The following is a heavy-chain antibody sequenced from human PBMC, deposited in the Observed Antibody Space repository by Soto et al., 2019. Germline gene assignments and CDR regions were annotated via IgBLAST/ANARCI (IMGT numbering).Heavy chain of an antibody. Sequence: GGSLRLSCTGSGFDFGDYYMSWIRQAPGKGLEWVSYIDSGDGTTYYTDSVKGRFTISRDNAKKTVYLQMSSLRVEGTALYYCVRPYYSSSWFPFDRWGQGTLVTVSS. J-gene: IGHJ4*02. V-gene: IGHV3-11*01. CDR1: GFDFGDYY. CDR2: IDSGDGTT. D-gene: IGHD6-13*01. CDR3: VRPYYSSSWFPFDR.